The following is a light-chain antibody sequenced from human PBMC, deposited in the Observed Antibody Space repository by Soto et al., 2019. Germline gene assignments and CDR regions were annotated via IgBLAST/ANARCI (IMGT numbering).Light chain of an antibody. J-gene: IGLJ3*02. Sequence: QSALTQPASVSGSPGQSITMSCSGTSRDVGSYNLVSWYQQHPNRAPKLMIYEANKRPSGFFRRFSGSKSGNTASLTISGLQAEDEADYYCCAYAGDSTWVFGGGTQLTVL. V-gene: IGLV2-23*01. CDR3: CAYAGDSTWV. CDR2: EAN. CDR1: SRDVGSYNL.